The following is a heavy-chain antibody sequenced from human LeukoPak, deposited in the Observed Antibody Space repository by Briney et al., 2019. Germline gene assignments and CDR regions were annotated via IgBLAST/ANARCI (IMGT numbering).Heavy chain of an antibody. Sequence: SQTLSLTCTVSGGSISSGSYYWSWIRQPAGKGLECIGRIHTSGNTDYNPSLRSRVTISLDTSKNQFSLKLSSVTAADTAVYYCARGTWPLYYFDYWGQGTLVTVSS. J-gene: IGHJ4*02. CDR2: IHTSGNT. CDR3: ARGTWPLYYFDY. CDR1: GGSISSGSYY. V-gene: IGHV4-61*02. D-gene: IGHD2-2*01.